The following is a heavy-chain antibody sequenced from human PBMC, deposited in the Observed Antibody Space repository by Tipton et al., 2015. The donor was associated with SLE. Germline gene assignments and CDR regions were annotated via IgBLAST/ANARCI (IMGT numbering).Heavy chain of an antibody. D-gene: IGHD3-16*01. J-gene: IGHJ4*02. CDR2: VYDSGTT. CDR3: ARTLDGRRLFDS. Sequence: TLSLTCFVSGDYITSDIYYWGWIRQPPGKGLEWIGSVYDSGTTYYNPSLKSRVTISMDTSRNQFSLTLSSVTAADTAVYFCARTLDGRRLFDSWGQGTQVTVSA. V-gene: IGHV4-39*07. CDR1: GDYITSDIYY.